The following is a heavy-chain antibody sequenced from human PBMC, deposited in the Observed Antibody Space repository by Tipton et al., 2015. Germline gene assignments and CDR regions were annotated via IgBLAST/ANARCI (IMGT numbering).Heavy chain of an antibody. CDR2: ISDSGGSP. CDR1: GFTFSSYV. J-gene: IGHJ4*02. CDR3: ARGLRAPHISMLRGPYDD. D-gene: IGHD3-10*01. V-gene: IGHV3-23*01. Sequence: SLRLSCAASGFTFSSYVMAWVRQTPGKGLEWVSVISDSGGSPYYADSVKGRFSISRENAKNSLSLQMNSLSAGDTAVYYCARGLRAPHISMLRGPYDDWGQGTLVTVSS.